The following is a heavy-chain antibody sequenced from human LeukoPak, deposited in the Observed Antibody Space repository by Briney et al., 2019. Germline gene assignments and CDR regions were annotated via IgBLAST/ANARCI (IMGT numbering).Heavy chain of an antibody. CDR3: ATGGDLYCTTANCLPFDY. Sequence: GGSLRLSCVASGVTFTTYWMSWVRQAPGKGLEGVANIQQDGGGKHYVDSVKGRFTISRDNAKKSLYLQMDNLRAEDTAVYYCATGGDLYCTTANCLPFDYWGQGTLVTVSS. CDR1: GVTFTTYW. V-gene: IGHV3-7*01. CDR2: IQQDGGGK. J-gene: IGHJ4*02. D-gene: IGHD2-8*01.